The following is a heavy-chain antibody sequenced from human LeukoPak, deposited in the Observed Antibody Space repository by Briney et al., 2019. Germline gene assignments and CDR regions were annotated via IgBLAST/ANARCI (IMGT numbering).Heavy chain of an antibody. CDR2: IYYSGST. Sequence: SETLSLTCTVSGGSISSYYWSWIRQHPGKGLEWIGYIYYSGSTYYNPSLKSRVTISVDTPKNQFSLKLSSVTAADTAVYYCARDGYYGSGSYPTGALDVWGQGTTVTVSS. CDR3: ARDGYYGSGSYPTGALDV. CDR1: GGSISSYY. J-gene: IGHJ6*02. D-gene: IGHD3-10*01. V-gene: IGHV4-59*06.